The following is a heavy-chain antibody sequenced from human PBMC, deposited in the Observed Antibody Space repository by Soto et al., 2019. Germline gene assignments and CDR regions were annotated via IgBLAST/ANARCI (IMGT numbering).Heavy chain of an antibody. Sequence: QVQLVQSGAEVKKPGSSVKVSCKSSGGTFSNYGFSWVRQAPGQGLECMGVIVPIFGAEHPQKFQGRVTITADESTNTVFMELRGLRSEDTAGYYCARGGSDYEGSGSYQWHVWGQGTTVTVSS. V-gene: IGHV1-69*12. CDR1: GGTFSNYG. D-gene: IGHD3-22*01. J-gene: IGHJ6*02. CDR3: ARGGSDYEGSGSYQWHV. CDR2: IVPIFGA.